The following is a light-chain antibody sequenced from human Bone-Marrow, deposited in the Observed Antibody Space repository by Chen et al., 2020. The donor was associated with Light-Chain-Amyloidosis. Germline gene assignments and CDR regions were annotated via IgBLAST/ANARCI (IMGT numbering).Light chain of an antibody. Sequence: DIQMTQSPSSLSASVGDRVTITCRASQSISRYLNWYQQKPGKAPKLLISAASTLHSGVPSRFSGSGSGTDFTLTISSLQPEDFATYYYQQSFTTPSFGGGTKMEIK. CDR3: QQSFTTPS. CDR1: QSISRY. V-gene: IGKV1-39*01. J-gene: IGKJ4*01. CDR2: AAS.